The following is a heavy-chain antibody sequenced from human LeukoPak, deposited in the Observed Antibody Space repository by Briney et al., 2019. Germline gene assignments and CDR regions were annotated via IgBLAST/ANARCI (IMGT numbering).Heavy chain of an antibody. CDR3: VKDSPPRYSGSPPAY. V-gene: IGHV3-53*01. CDR2: IYGGGST. J-gene: IGHJ4*02. D-gene: IGHD1-26*01. CDR1: GFTVSSNY. Sequence: GGSLRLSCAASGFTVSSNYMSWVRQAPGKGLEWVSLIYGGGSTYYADSVKGRFSISRDNSKNALYLQMSSLRVEDTAVYYCVKDSPPRYSGSPPAYWGQGTLVTVSS.